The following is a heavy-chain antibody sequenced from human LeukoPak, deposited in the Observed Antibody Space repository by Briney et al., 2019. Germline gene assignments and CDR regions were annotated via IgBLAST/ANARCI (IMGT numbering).Heavy chain of an antibody. CDR2: ISTISSTK. V-gene: IGHV3-48*01. D-gene: IGHD2-21*01. CDR1: GFTFSSYD. CDR3: AKAIPYWYFDL. J-gene: IGHJ2*01. Sequence: PGGSLRLSCAASGFTFSSYDMNWVRRAPGKGLEWVSYISTISSTKYYADSVKGRFTISRDNAKNSLYLQMNSLRAEDTAIYYCAKAIPYWYFDLWGRGTLVTVSS.